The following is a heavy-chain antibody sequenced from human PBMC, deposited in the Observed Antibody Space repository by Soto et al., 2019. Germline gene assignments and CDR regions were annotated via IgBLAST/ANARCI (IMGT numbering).Heavy chain of an antibody. CDR3: GRLDSSYYFDY. CDR1: GYTFTTYW. V-gene: IGHV5-51*07. D-gene: IGHD3-22*01. J-gene: IGHJ4*02. CDR2: IYPGDSDT. Sequence: GESLKISCKGSGYTFTTYWIGWVHQMPGKGLEWMGIIYPGDSDTTYSPSFQGQVTISADKSISTAYLQWNSLKASDSAMYYCGRLDSSYYFDYWGQGTLVTVSS.